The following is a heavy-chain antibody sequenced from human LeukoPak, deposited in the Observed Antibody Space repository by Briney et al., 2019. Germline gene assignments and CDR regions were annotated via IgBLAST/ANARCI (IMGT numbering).Heavy chain of an antibody. D-gene: IGHD3-10*01. V-gene: IGHV3-30*18. Sequence: GRSLRLSCAASGFTFSSYGMHRVRQAPGKGLEWVAVISYDGSNKYYADSVKGRFTISRDNSKNTLYLQMNSLRAEDTAVYYCAKGLLWFGSSAWGQGTTVTVSS. CDR1: GFTFSSYG. CDR3: AKGLLWFGSSA. J-gene: IGHJ6*02. CDR2: ISYDGSNK.